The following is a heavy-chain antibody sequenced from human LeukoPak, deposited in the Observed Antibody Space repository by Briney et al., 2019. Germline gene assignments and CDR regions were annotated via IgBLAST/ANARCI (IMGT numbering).Heavy chain of an antibody. CDR2: ISGSSTFI. D-gene: IGHD6-19*01. CDR1: GFAFSNFC. V-gene: IGHV3-21*01. CDR3: ARDWQPDDRQWLVLVN. Sequence: GGSLRLSCAASGFAFSNFCINWVRQAPGKGLEWVSYISGSSTFIYYANSVKGRFTISRDNAKNSLYLQMDSLRAEDTAVYYCARDWQPDDRQWLVLVNWGQGTLVTVSS. J-gene: IGHJ4*02.